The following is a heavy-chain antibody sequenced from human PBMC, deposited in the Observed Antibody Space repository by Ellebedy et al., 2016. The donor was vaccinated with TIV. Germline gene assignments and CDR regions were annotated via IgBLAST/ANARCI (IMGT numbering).Heavy chain of an antibody. CDR1: GYTFSAHF. Sequence: ASVTVSCXTSGYTFSAHFIHWLRQAPGQGLEWVGWINPKTGGTSYAQKFRGWVTMTRDTSVSTTYLELNKLKSDDTALYFCARDNREHAFDVWGQGTVGTVFS. V-gene: IGHV1-2*04. D-gene: IGHD1-26*01. CDR3: ARDNREHAFDV. CDR2: INPKTGGT. J-gene: IGHJ3*01.